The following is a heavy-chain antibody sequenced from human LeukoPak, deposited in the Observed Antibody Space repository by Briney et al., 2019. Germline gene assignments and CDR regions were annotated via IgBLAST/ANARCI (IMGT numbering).Heavy chain of an antibody. CDR2: IIPIFGTA. D-gene: IGHD3-22*01. CDR1: GYTFTSYG. Sequence: SVKVSCKASGYTFTSYGISWARQAPGQGLEWMGGIIPIFGTANYAQKFQGRVTITADESTSTAYMELSSLRSEDTAVYYCASKPYYYDSSGYHNWFDPWGQGTLVTVSS. V-gene: IGHV1-69*13. J-gene: IGHJ5*02. CDR3: ASKPYYYDSSGYHNWFDP.